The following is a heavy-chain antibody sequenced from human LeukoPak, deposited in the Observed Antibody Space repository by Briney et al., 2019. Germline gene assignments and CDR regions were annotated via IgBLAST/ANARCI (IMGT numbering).Heavy chain of an antibody. Sequence: ASVKVSCKASGYTFTSYGISWVRQAPGQGLEWMGWISAYNGNTNYAQKLQGRVTTTTDTSTSTAYMELRSLRSDDTAVYYCARDRTPAGFYYYYGMDVWGQGTTVTVSS. V-gene: IGHV1-18*01. D-gene: IGHD2-15*01. CDR2: ISAYNGNT. J-gene: IGHJ6*02. CDR1: GYTFTSYG. CDR3: ARDRTPAGFYYYYGMDV.